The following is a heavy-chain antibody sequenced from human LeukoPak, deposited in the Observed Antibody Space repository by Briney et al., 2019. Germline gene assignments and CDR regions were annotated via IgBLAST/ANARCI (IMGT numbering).Heavy chain of an antibody. CDR2: LSGRGDST. J-gene: IGHJ6*02. D-gene: IGHD3-9*01. CDR1: GFTFSTFA. CDR3: AKDHAYDILFGSYKSYYYYGMDV. Sequence: PGGSLRLSCAASGFTFSTFAMNWVRQAPGKGLEWVSSLSGRGDSTHYADSVKGRFTISRDNSRNTVSLQMNSLRAEDTAVYYCAKDHAYDILFGSYKSYYYYGMDVWGQGTTVTVSS. V-gene: IGHV3-23*01.